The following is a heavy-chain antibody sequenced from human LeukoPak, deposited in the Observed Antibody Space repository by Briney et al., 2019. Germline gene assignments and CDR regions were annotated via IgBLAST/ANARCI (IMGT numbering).Heavy chain of an antibody. J-gene: IGHJ4*02. CDR2: IRYDGGNK. CDR3: AKPMTSDYGDLGDY. V-gene: IGHV3-30*02. D-gene: IGHD4-17*01. CDR1: GFTFSSYG. Sequence: PGGSLRLSCAASGFTFSSYGMHWVRQAPGKGLEWVAFIRYDGGNKYYADSVKGRFTISRDNSKNTLYLQMNSLRAEDTAVYYCAKPMTSDYGDLGDYWGQGTLVTVSS.